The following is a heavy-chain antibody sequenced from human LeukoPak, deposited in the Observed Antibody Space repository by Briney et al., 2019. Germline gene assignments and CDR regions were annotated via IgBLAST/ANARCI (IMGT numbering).Heavy chain of an antibody. CDR2: ISSSSGTI. D-gene: IGHD3-10*01. V-gene: IGHV3-48*01. Sequence: GGSLRLSCAASGFTFSSYSMNWVRQAPGKGLEWVSYISSSSGTIYYADSVKGRFTISRDNAKNSLYLQMNSLRAEDTAVYSCARAGGYFGSGSFFDYWGQGTLVTVSS. CDR1: GFTFSSYS. CDR3: ARAGGYFGSGSFFDY. J-gene: IGHJ4*02.